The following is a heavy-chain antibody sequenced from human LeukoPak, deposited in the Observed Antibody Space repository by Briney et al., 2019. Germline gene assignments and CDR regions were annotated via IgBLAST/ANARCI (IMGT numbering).Heavy chain of an antibody. J-gene: IGHJ4*02. CDR1: GYTFTSYG. CDR2: ISAYNGNT. CDR3: ARGSGYSGYDWPLDY. V-gene: IGHV1-18*01. Sequence: ASVKVSCKASGYTFTSYGMSWVRQAPGQGLEWMGWISAYNGNTNYAQKLQGRVTMTTDTSTSTAYMELRSLRSDDTAVYYCARGSGYSGYDWPLDYWGQGTLVTVSP. D-gene: IGHD5-12*01.